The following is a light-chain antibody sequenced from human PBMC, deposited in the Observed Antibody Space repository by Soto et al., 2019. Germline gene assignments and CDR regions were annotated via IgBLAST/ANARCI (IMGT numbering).Light chain of an antibody. Sequence: DIQMTQFPSTLSASVGDRVTITCRASQGISNWLAWYQQKPGKVPNFLIYKASSLESGVPSRFSGSGSGTEFTLTISSLQPDDFATYYCQKYNSYPLTFGGGTKMEIK. CDR1: QGISNW. CDR3: QKYNSYPLT. V-gene: IGKV1-5*03. CDR2: KAS. J-gene: IGKJ4*01.